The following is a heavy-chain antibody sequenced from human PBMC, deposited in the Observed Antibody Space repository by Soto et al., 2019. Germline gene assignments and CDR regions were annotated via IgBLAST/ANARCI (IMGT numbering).Heavy chain of an antibody. CDR2: INPNSGGT. V-gene: IGHV1-2*04. J-gene: IGHJ6*02. CDR3: ARGVKPTIFGVVIKNYYGMDV. CDR1: GYTFTGYY. Sequence: ASVKVSCKASGYTFTGYYMHWVRQAPGQGLEWMGWINPNSGGTNYAQKFQGWVTMTRDTSISTAYMELSRLRSDDTAVYYCARGVKPTIFGVVIKNYYGMDVWGQGTTVTAP. D-gene: IGHD3-3*01.